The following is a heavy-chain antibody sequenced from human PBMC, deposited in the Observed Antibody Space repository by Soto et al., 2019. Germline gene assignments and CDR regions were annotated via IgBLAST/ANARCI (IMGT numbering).Heavy chain of an antibody. Sequence: EVQLLESGGGLVQPGGSLRLSCAASGFTFNTYVMNWVRQAPGKGLEWVSTISYSADKTHYADSVKGRFTISRDNSRDTRFLQMNSLRADDAAVYSCAGRARTATTNWGALDVWGQGTMVTVSS. V-gene: IGHV3-23*01. J-gene: IGHJ3*01. CDR3: AGRARTATTNWGALDV. CDR2: ISYSADKT. CDR1: GFTFNTYV. D-gene: IGHD1-1*01.